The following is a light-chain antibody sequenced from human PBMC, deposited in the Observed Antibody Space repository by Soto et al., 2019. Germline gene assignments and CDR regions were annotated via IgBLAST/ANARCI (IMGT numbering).Light chain of an antibody. V-gene: IGKV3-20*01. CDR3: QQYSRSGT. CDR2: GAS. Sequence: DSVLSQAPGTLSLTLEESALLSWRASQSVSNNYLAWYQQKPGQPPRLLIDGASNRATGIPDRFSGSWSGTDFTLAISRLEPEDFAVYYCQQYSRSGTFGQGTKVDVK. J-gene: IGKJ1*01. CDR1: QSVSNNY.